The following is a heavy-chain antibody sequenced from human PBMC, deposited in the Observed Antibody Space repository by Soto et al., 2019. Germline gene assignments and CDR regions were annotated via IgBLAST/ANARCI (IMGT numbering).Heavy chain of an antibody. CDR1: GGSFSGYY. D-gene: IGHD6-13*01. V-gene: IGHV4-34*01. Sequence: SETLSLTCAVYGGSFSGYYWSWIRQPPGKGLEWIGEINHSGSTNYNPSLKSRVTISVDTSKNQFSLKLSSVTAADTAVYYCARGHPLDSSSWMVRYYYYMDVWGKGTTVIVSS. J-gene: IGHJ6*03. CDR2: INHSGST. CDR3: ARGHPLDSSSWMVRYYYYMDV.